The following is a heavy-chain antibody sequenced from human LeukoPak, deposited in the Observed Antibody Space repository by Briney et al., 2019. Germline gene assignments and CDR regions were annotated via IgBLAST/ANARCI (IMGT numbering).Heavy chain of an antibody. Sequence: SETLSLTCTVSGGSISSYYWSWIRQPPGKGLEWIGYIYYSGSTNYNPSLKSRVTISVDTSKNQFSLKLSSATAADTAVYYCARVARYSYGYYFDYWGQGTLVTVSS. V-gene: IGHV4-59*01. D-gene: IGHD5-18*01. J-gene: IGHJ4*02. CDR3: ARVARYSYGYYFDY. CDR2: IYYSGST. CDR1: GGSISSYY.